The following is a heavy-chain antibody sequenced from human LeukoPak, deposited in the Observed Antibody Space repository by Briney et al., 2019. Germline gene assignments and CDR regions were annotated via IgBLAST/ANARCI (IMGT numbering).Heavy chain of an antibody. D-gene: IGHD3-22*01. CDR2: ISYDGSNK. CDR1: GFTFSSYG. CDR3: ARDLTKYYYDSNGYYGYYGMDV. V-gene: IGHV3-30*03. Sequence: GGSLRLSCAASGFTFSSYGMHWVRQAPGKGLEWVAVISYDGSNKYYADSVKGRFTISRDNSKNTLYLQMNSLRAEDTAVYYCARDLTKYYYDSNGYYGYYGMDVWGQGTTVTVSS. J-gene: IGHJ6*02.